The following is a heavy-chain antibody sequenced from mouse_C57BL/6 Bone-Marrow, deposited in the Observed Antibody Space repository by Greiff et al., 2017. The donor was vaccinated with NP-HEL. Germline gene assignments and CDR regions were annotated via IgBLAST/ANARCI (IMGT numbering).Heavy chain of an antibody. V-gene: IGHV5-2*03. CDR2: INSDGGST. CDR3: AGGWEYFDV. Sequence: EVMLVESGGGLVQPGESLKLSCESNEYEFPSHDMSWVRKTPEKRLELVAAINSDGGSTYYPDTMERRFIISRDNTNKTLYLQRSSLRSEDTALYYGAGGWEYFDVWGTGTTVTVSS. CDR1: EYEFPSHD. J-gene: IGHJ1*03. D-gene: IGHD1-1*02.